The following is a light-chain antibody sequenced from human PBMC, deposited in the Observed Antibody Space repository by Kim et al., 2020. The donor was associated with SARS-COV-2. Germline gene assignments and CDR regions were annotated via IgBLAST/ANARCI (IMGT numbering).Light chain of an antibody. J-gene: IGKJ2*01. V-gene: IGKV3-20*01. CDR3: QQYGSTPYN. Sequence: EIVLTQSPGRLALSPGERGTLSCWASQTVRNNFLAWYQQRSGQAPRLLIYAASYRAPGIPDRFSGSGSGTDFTLTISRLEPEDFAVYYCQQYGSTPYNFGQGTKLEI. CDR2: AAS. CDR1: QTVRNNF.